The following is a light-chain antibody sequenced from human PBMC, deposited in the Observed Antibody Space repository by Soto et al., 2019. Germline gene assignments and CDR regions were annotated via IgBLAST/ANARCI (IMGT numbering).Light chain of an antibody. CDR3: SSFATTRTLL. J-gene: IGLJ3*02. CDR1: SSDIGAYNY. CDR2: EVS. Sequence: QSALTQPASVSGSPGQSIAISCTGTSSDIGAYNYVSWYQQHPGKAPKLMIYEVSNRPSGVSDRFSGSKSGNTASLTISGLQAEDEADYYCSSFATTRTLLFGGGTKVTVL. V-gene: IGLV2-14*01.